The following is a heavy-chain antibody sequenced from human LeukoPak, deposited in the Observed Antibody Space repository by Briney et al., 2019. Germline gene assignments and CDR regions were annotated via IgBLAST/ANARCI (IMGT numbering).Heavy chain of an antibody. Sequence: ASVKVSCKASGGTFSSYAISWVRQAPGQGLEWMGWINPNGGGTNYAQKFQGRVTMTRDTSISTAYMELSRLRSDDTAVYYCARQALRYFDWLPTDYWGQGTLVTVSS. CDR3: ARQALRYFDWLPTDY. V-gene: IGHV1-2*02. CDR2: INPNGGGT. D-gene: IGHD3-9*01. CDR1: GGTFSSYA. J-gene: IGHJ4*02.